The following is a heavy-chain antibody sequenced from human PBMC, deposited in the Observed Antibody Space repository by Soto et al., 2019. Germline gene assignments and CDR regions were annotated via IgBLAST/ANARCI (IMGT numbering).Heavy chain of an antibody. Sequence: GESLKISCKGSGYSFSTYWIGWVRQMPGKGLEWMGIIYPGDSDTRYSPSFQGQVTISADKSISTAHLQWSSLKASDTAMYYCARQDRSGWYSAVTYWGQGTLVTSPQ. V-gene: IGHV5-51*01. D-gene: IGHD6-19*01. CDR3: ARQDRSGWYSAVTY. J-gene: IGHJ4*02. CDR1: GYSFSTYW. CDR2: IYPGDSDT.